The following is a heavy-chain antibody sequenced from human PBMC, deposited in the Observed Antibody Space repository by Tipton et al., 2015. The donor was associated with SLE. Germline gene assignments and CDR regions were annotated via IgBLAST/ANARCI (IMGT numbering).Heavy chain of an antibody. V-gene: IGHV4-59*01. J-gene: IGHJ4*02. CDR3: ASGGKRRPVLAPAVEV. CDR1: GDSISSFH. CDR2: VYQSGTT. Sequence: LRLSCTVSGDSISSFHWSWIRQPPGKGLEWLGDVYQSGTTNSHPSLKSRVTISVDTSKNQFSLKLSSVTAADAAVYYCASGGKRRPVLAPAVEVWGQGTLVTVSS. D-gene: IGHD2-15*01.